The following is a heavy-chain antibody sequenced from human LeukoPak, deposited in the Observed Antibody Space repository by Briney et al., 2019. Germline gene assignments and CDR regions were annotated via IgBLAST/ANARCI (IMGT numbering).Heavy chain of an antibody. D-gene: IGHD3-22*01. CDR1: GYTFTSYY. V-gene: IGHV1-2*02. CDR2: INPNAGGT. J-gene: IGHJ4*02. CDR3: SSGYSTVPF. Sequence: ASVKVSCKASGYTFTSYYIHWVRQAPGQGHESMGWINPNAGGTSYAQKFQGRVTMTRDTSISTAYMELSRLTSDDTAVYYCSSGYSTVPFWGQGTLVTVSS.